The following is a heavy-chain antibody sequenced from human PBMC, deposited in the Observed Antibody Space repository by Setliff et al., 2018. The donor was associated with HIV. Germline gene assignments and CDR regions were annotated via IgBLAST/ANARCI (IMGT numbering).Heavy chain of an antibody. Sequence: KASETLSLTCTVSGGSITYYYWSWVRQPPGKGLEWIGYIYTSGSTNYNPSLKSRVTISADTSKNQFSLRLSSVTAADTAVYYCARGGKLVTAMSYWYFDLWGRGTLVTVSS. D-gene: IGHD2-21*02. CDR1: GGSITYYY. J-gene: IGHJ2*01. CDR2: IYTSGST. V-gene: IGHV4-4*09. CDR3: ARGGKLVTAMSYWYFDL.